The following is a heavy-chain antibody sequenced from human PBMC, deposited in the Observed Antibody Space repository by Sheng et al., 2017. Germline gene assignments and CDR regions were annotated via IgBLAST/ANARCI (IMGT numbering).Heavy chain of an antibody. CDR2: INWDGSNT. CDR1: GFTFDDYG. V-gene: IGHV3-43D*04. J-gene: IGHJ6*02. CDR3: VKDLRTHFYGMDV. Sequence: EVQLVESGGSVVQPGGTLRLSCVASGFTFDDYGMHWVRQVPGKGLEWVSFINWDGSNTYYGDSVKGRFSISRDNRKKLPCFCQLNSLRPEDTAFYYCVKDLRTHFYGMDVWGQGTTVIVSS.